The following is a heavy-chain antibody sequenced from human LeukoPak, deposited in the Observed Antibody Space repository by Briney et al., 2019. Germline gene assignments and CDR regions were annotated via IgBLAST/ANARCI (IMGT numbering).Heavy chain of an antibody. V-gene: IGHV1-69*04. CDR3: ARGHSGSYYLDY. Sequence: SVKVSCKASGGTFSSYAISWVRQAPGQGLEWMGRIIPILGIANYAQKFQGRVTITADKSTSTAYIELSSLRSEDTAVYYCARGHSGSYYLDYWGQGTLVTVSS. CDR1: GGTFSSYA. CDR2: IIPILGIA. D-gene: IGHD1-26*01. J-gene: IGHJ4*02.